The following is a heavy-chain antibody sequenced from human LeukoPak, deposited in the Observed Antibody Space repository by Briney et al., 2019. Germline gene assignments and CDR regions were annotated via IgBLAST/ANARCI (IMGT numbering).Heavy chain of an antibody. V-gene: IGHV4-59*12. J-gene: IGHJ4*02. D-gene: IGHD6-13*01. CDR2: IYYSGST. CDR1: GGSISSYY. CDR3: ARDRPGYSSSWYGFDY. Sequence: SETLSLTCTVSGGSISSYYWSWIRQPPGKGLEWIGYIYYSGSTYYNPSLKSRVTISVDTSKNQFSLKLSSVTAADTAVYYCARDRPGYSSSWYGFDYWGQGTLVTVSS.